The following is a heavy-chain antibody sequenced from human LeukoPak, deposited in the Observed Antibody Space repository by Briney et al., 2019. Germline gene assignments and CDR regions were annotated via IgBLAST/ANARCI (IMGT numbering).Heavy chain of an antibody. D-gene: IGHD3-10*01. CDR2: IYHRGST. V-gene: IGHV4-30-2*03. CDR1: GGSISSGGYS. CDR3: ARQPTGSGSYYSGYYFDY. Sequence: SETLSLTCAVSGGSISSGGYSWSWIRQPPGKGLEWIGYIYHRGSTYYNPSLKSRVTISVDTSKNRFSLNLSSVTAADTAVYYCARQPTGSGSYYSGYYFDYWGQGTLVTVSS. J-gene: IGHJ4*02.